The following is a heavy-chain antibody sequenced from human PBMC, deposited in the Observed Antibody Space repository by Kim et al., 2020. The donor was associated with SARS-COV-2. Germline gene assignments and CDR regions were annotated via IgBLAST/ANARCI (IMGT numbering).Heavy chain of an antibody. V-gene: IGHV1-46*01. CDR3: ARDRDIVEGTGWFDP. Sequence: ASVKVSCKASGYTFTSYYMHWVRQAPGQGLEWMGIINPSGGSTSYAQKFQGRVTMTRDTSTSTVYMELSSLRSEDTAVYYCARDRDIVEGTGWFDPWGQGTLVTVSS. D-gene: IGHD2-15*01. CDR2: INPSGGST. CDR1: GYTFTSYY. J-gene: IGHJ5*02.